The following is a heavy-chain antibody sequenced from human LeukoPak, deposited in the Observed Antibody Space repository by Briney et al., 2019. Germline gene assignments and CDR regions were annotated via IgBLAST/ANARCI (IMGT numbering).Heavy chain of an antibody. J-gene: IGHJ4*02. CDR3: ARWQVLPKDSDY. CDR2: INPNSGGT. V-gene: IGHV1-2*02. CDR1: GYTLTGYY. D-gene: IGHD3-10*01. Sequence: ASVKVSCEASGYTLTGYYMHWVRQAPGQGLEGMGWINPNSGGTNYTQKFQGRVHMTRDTSISTAYMELSRLRSDDTAVYYCARWQVLPKDSDYWGQGTLVTVSS.